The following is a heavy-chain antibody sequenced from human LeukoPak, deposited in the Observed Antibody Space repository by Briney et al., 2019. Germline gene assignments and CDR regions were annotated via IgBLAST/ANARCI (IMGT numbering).Heavy chain of an antibody. CDR2: ISYDGSNK. J-gene: IGHJ4*02. CDR1: GFTFSSYG. D-gene: IGHD6-19*01. Sequence: GGSLRLSCAASGFTFSSYGMHWVRQAPGKGLEWVAVISYDGSNKYYADSVKGRFTISRDNSKNTLYLQMNSLRAEDTAVYYCAKSPGIAVAGYYFDYWGQGTLVTVSS. CDR3: AKSPGIAVAGYYFDY. V-gene: IGHV3-30*18.